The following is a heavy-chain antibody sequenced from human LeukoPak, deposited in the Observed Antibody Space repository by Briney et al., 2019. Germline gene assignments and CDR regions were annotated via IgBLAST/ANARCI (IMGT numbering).Heavy chain of an antibody. CDR1: GGSFSGYY. Sequence: YPSETLSLTCGVYGGSFSGYYWSWIRQPPGKGLEWVGEINHSESTNYNPSLKSRVAISLDTSKSQFFLKLSSVTAADTAVYYCASRRYYYDSSGYYFAIYYYGMDVWGQGTTVTVSS. D-gene: IGHD3-22*01. J-gene: IGHJ6*02. CDR2: INHSEST. CDR3: ASRRYYYDSSGYYFAIYYYGMDV. V-gene: IGHV4-34*01.